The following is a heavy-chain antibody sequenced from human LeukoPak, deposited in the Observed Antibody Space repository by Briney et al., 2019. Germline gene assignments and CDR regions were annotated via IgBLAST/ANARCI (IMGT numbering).Heavy chain of an antibody. J-gene: IGHJ6*02. V-gene: IGHV1-2*06. CDR2: INPNSGGT. D-gene: IGHD6-6*01. Sequence: GRSLRLSCAASGFTFSSYGMHWVRQAPGQGLEWMGRINPNSGGTNYAQKFQGRVTMTRDTSISTAYMELSRLTSNDTAVYYCARAGNSYTDYYYGVDAWGQGTTVTVSS. CDR3: ARAGNSYTDYYYGVDA. CDR1: GFTFSSYG.